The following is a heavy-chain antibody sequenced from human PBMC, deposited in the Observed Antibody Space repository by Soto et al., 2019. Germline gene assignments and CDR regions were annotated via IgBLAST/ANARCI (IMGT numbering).Heavy chain of an antibody. CDR1: GFTFSSYG. J-gene: IGHJ4*02. CDR3: AKDTYYYDRSGYYTYXH. Sequence: GGSLRLSCAASGFTFSSYGVHWVRQAPGKGLEWVASVSYDGSNKHYGDSVKGRFTISRDNSRNTLDLQMNSLRAEDTAVYYCAKDTYYYDRSGYYTYXHWGQGTQVTVSS. V-gene: IGHV3-30*18. CDR2: VSYDGSNK. D-gene: IGHD3-22*01.